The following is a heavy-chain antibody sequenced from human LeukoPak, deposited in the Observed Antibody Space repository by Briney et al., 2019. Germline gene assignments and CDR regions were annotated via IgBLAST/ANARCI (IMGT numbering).Heavy chain of an antibody. CDR3: ARGEVRGVIDGAFDI. Sequence: SETLSLTCTVSGGSISSGDYYWSWIRQPPGKGLEWIGYIYYSGSTYYNPSLKSRVTISVDTSKNQFSLKLSSVTAADTAVYYCARGEVRGVIDGAFDIWGQGTMVTVSS. J-gene: IGHJ3*02. D-gene: IGHD3-10*01. V-gene: IGHV4-30-4*01. CDR2: IYYSGST. CDR1: GGSISSGDYY.